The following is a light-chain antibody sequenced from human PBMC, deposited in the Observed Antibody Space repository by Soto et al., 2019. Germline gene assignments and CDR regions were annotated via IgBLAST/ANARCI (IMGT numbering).Light chain of an antibody. J-gene: IGKJ1*01. Sequence: EIVLTQSPGTLSLSPGERATLSCRASQSVSSSYLAWYQQRPGQAPRLLIYGASSRATGIPDRFSGSGSGTDFTLTISRLEPEDFAVYYCQQYGRSPRTFGQGTRVESK. V-gene: IGKV3-20*01. CDR3: QQYGRSPRT. CDR1: QSVSSSY. CDR2: GAS.